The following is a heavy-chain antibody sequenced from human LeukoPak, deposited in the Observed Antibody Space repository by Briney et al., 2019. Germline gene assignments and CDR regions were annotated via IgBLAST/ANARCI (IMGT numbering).Heavy chain of an antibody. J-gene: IGHJ4*02. D-gene: IGHD2-2*01. CDR1: GFTFSNYA. CDR3: AKEAQGCSTTSCYFES. CDR2: ISGSGGNT. Sequence: PGGSLRLSCAASGFTFSNYAMSWVRQAPGKGLEWVSAISGSGGNTYYADSVKGRFTISRDNPKNTLFLQMNSLRAEDTAVYYCAKEAQGCSTTSCYFESWGQGTLVTVSS. V-gene: IGHV3-23*01.